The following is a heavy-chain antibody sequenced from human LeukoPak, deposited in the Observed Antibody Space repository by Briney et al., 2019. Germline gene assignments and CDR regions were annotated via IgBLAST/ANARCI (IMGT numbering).Heavy chain of an antibody. V-gene: IGHV4-59*08. Sequence: SETLSLTCTVSGGSISSYYWSWIRQPPGKGLEWIGYIYYSGSTNYNPSLKSRVTISVDTSKNQFSLKLSSVTAADTAVYYCARGISYYGSGSYYDYWGQGTLVTVSP. CDR3: ARGISYYGSGSYYDY. J-gene: IGHJ4*02. D-gene: IGHD3-10*01. CDR2: IYYSGST. CDR1: GGSISSYY.